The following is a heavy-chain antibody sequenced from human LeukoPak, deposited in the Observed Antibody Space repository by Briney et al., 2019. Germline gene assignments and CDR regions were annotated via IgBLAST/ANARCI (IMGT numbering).Heavy chain of an antibody. Sequence: GGSLRLSCAASRSTFSNYGMHWVRQAPGEGLEWVAFIRYDGSSKYYADSVKGRFTISRDNSKNTLYLQMNSLRAEDTAVYYCATAYLPYGGVVVPAAIDLPFDYWGQGTLVTVSS. V-gene: IGHV3-30*02. D-gene: IGHD2-2*02. CDR2: IRYDGSSK. J-gene: IGHJ4*02. CDR1: RSTFSNYG. CDR3: ATAYLPYGGVVVPAAIDLPFDY.